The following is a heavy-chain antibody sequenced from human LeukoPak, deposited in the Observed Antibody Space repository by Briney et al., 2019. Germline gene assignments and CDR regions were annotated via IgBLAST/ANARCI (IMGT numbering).Heavy chain of an antibody. D-gene: IGHD1-26*01. CDR1: GFTFSSYE. J-gene: IGHJ4*02. CDR3: ARDEVGGSYAY. V-gene: IGHV3-48*03. CDR2: ISSSGSTI. Sequence: GGSLRLSCAASGFTFSSYEMNWVRQAPGKGLEWVSYISSSGSTIYYADSVKGRFTIPRDNAKNSLYLQMNSLRAEDTAVYYCARDEVGGSYAYWGQGTLVTVSS.